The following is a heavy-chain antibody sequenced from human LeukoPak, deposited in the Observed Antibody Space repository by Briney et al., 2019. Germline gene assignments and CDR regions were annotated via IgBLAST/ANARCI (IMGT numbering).Heavy chain of an antibody. D-gene: IGHD6-19*01. V-gene: IGHV5-51*01. CDR2: IYPGDSDT. J-gene: IGHJ4*02. CDR3: ARPGYSSGWYADY. Sequence: GESLKISCKGSGYSFTSYWIGWVRQLPGKGLEWMGIIYPGDSDTRYSPSFQGQVTISADKSISTAYLQWSSLKASDTAMYYCARPGYSSGWYADYWGQGTLVTVSS. CDR1: GYSFTSYW.